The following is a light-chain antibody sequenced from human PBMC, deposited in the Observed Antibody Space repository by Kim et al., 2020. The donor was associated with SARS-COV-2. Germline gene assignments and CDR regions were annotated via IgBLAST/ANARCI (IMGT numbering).Light chain of an antibody. J-gene: IGKJ2*01. Sequence: DIQMTQSPSTLSASVGDRVTITCRASQSVTDGLAWYQQKPGKAPNLLIYKASTLESGVPSRFSGSGFGTEFTLTISSLQPDDFATYYCQHYSRFPYTFGQGTKLEIK. V-gene: IGKV1-5*03. CDR2: KAS. CDR3: QHYSRFPYT. CDR1: QSVTDG.